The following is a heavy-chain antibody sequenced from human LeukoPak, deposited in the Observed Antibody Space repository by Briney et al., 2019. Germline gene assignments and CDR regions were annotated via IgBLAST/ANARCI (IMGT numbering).Heavy chain of an antibody. J-gene: IGHJ4*02. CDR2: INHSGST. V-gene: IGHV4-34*01. Sequence: SGTLSLTCAVYGGSFSGYYWSWIRQPPGKGLEWIGEINHSGSTNYNPSLKSRVTISVDTSKNQFSLKLSSVTAADTAVYYCARERRTYYYDSSGYFFDYWGQGTLVTVSS. D-gene: IGHD3-22*01. CDR1: GGSFSGYY. CDR3: ARERRTYYYDSSGYFFDY.